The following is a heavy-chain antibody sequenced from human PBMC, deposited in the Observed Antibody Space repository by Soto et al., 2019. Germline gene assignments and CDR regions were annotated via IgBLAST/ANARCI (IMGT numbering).Heavy chain of an antibody. CDR3: ARDDVGSAWPY. Sequence: QVNLVQSGADVKKPGASVKVSCQTSGYNFIANAVHWVRQAPGQGLEWMGWINCDNGNTKYSRKMQGRLTISRDKSASTVYMELSALTAEDTAVYFCARDDVGSAWPYWGQGTLVSVSS. V-gene: IGHV1-3*01. D-gene: IGHD6-19*01. J-gene: IGHJ4*02. CDR1: GYNFIANA. CDR2: INCDNGNT.